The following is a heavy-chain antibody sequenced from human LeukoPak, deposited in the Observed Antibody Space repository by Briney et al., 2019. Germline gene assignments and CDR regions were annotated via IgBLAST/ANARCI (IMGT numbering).Heavy chain of an antibody. Sequence: SQTLSLTCVISGDNVSSNSAAWNWIRQSPSRGLEWLGRIYYRSKWYNDDAVSVKSRITINPDTSRNQFSLQLNSVTPEDTAVYHCARGIPILDYWGQGTLVTVSS. J-gene: IGHJ4*02. CDR2: IYYRSKWYN. CDR1: GDNVSSNSAA. V-gene: IGHV6-1*01. CDR3: ARGIPILDY.